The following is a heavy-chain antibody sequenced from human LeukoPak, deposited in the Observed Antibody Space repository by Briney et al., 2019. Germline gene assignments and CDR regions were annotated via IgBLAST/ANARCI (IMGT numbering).Heavy chain of an antibody. CDR3: AKDRSLGYCSGGSCPSLVGDY. D-gene: IGHD2-15*01. CDR1: GFSLCGFF. J-gene: IGHJ4*02. CDR2: ICWNRGSI. Sequence: SLRLSFAASGFSLCGFFMHWVRRAPGEGPGWGSGICWNRGSIGYADSVKGRFTISRDNAKNSLYLQMNSLRAEDTALYYCAKDRSLGYCSGGSCPSLVGDYWGRGTLVTVSS. V-gene: IGHV3-9*01.